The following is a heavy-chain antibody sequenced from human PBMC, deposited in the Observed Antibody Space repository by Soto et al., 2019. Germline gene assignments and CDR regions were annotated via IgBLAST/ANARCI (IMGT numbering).Heavy chain of an antibody. J-gene: IGHJ4*02. CDR1: GGSITTGGSY. CDR2: IYHSGNT. Sequence: SETLSLTCTVSGGSITTGGSYWSWIRQHPGKGLEWIGNIYHSGNTYYNPSLRSRLTISVDTSKNHFSLMVDSVTAADTAVYYCARARFQVLYGKPYFDSWGQGTLVTVS. CDR3: ARARFQVLYGKPYFDS. V-gene: IGHV4-31*03. D-gene: IGHD2-2*02.